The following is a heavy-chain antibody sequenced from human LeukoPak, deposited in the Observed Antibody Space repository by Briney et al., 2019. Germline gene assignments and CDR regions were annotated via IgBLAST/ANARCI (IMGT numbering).Heavy chain of an antibody. CDR2: ISGSGGGT. J-gene: IGHJ5*02. Sequence: GGSLRLSCAASGFTFSSYGMSWVRQAPGKGLEWVSAISGSGGGTYYADSVKGRFTISRDNSKNTLYLQMNSLRAEDTAVYYCAGIAVAGTHTWGQGTLVTVSS. V-gene: IGHV3-23*01. CDR3: AGIAVAGTHT. D-gene: IGHD6-19*01. CDR1: GFTFSSYG.